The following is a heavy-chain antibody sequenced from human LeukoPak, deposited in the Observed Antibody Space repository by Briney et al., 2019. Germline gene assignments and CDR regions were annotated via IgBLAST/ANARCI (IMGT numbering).Heavy chain of an antibody. Sequence: SVKVSCKASGGTFTSYAISWVRQAPGRGLEWMGGIIPIFGTANYAQKFQGRVTITADESTSTAYMELSSLRSEDTAVYYCADLGYSYGYGLDYWGQGTLVTVSS. V-gene: IGHV1-69*13. CDR2: IIPIFGTA. D-gene: IGHD5-18*01. CDR1: GGTFTSYA. CDR3: ADLGYSYGYGLDY. J-gene: IGHJ4*02.